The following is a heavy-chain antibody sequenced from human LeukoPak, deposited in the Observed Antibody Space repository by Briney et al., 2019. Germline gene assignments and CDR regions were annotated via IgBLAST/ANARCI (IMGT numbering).Heavy chain of an antibody. J-gene: IGHJ6*03. CDR3: ARGMGNYVRQAGRYYYYYMDV. Sequence: SVKVSCKASGGTFSSYAISWVRQAPGQGLEWMGGIIPIFGTANYAQKFQGRVTITADESTSTAYMELSSLRSEDTAVYYCARGMGNYVRQAGRYYYYYMDVWGKGTTVTVSS. CDR2: IIPIFGTA. V-gene: IGHV1-69*13. CDR1: GGTFSSYA. D-gene: IGHD1-7*01.